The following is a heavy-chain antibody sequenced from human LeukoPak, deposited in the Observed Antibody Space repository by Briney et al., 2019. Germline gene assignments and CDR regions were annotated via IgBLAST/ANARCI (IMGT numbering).Heavy chain of an antibody. D-gene: IGHD5-24*01. Sequence: GGSLRLSCAASGFTFSDYSMNWVRQAPGKGLEWISYIGIDSGNTNYVDSVKGRFTISGDKAKNSLYLQMNSLRVEDTAVYYCARDYKYTFDNWGQGTLVTVSS. CDR1: GFTFSDYS. J-gene: IGHJ4*02. CDR3: ARDYKYTFDN. V-gene: IGHV3-48*01. CDR2: IGIDSGNT.